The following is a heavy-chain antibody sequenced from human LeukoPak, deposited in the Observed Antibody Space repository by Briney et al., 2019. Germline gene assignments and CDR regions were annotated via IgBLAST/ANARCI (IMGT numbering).Heavy chain of an antibody. J-gene: IGHJ3*02. V-gene: IGHV3-48*03. D-gene: IGHD3-10*01. CDR3: AREAENYGLPFDI. Sequence: PGRSLRLTCVGAGLTFSSYDMNWVRQAPGKGLEWISYISNSGSTIYYADSVKGRFTISRDNAKNSLYLQMNCLRAEDTAVYYCAREAENYGLPFDIWGQGTMVTVSS. CDR1: GLTFSSYD. CDR2: ISNSGSTI.